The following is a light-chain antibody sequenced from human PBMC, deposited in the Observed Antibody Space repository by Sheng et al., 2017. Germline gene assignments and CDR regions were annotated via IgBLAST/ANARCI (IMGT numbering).Light chain of an antibody. CDR1: SSDVGGYIL. CDR3: CAYAGSDTFYX. Sequence: QSALTQPASVSGSPGQSITISCTGTSSDVGGYILVSWYQQHPGKAPKVILYEVTKRPSGVSTRFSGSKSGNTASLTISGLQAEDEADYYCCAYAGSDTFYXFGTGTKVTVL. CDR2: EVT. V-gene: IGLV2-23*02. J-gene: IGLJ1*01.